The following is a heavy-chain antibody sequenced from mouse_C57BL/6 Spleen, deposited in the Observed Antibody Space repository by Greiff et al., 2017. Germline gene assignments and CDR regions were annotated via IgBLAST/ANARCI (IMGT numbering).Heavy chain of an antibody. D-gene: IGHD1-1*01. CDR1: GYTFTSYW. CDR3: ARHYYGSREDYYAMDY. J-gene: IGHJ4*01. Sequence: VQLQQSGAELAKPGASVKLSCKASGYTFTSYWMHWVKQRPGQGLEWIGYINPSSGYTKYNQKFKDKATLTADKSSNTAYMQLNSLTYEGSAVYYCARHYYGSREDYYAMDYWGQGTSVTVSS. V-gene: IGHV1-7*01. CDR2: INPSSGYT.